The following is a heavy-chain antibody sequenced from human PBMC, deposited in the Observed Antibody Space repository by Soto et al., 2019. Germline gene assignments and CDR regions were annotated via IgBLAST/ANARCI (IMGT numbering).Heavy chain of an antibody. V-gene: IGHV3-21*01. D-gene: IGHD3-10*01. CDR2: ISSSSSYI. CDR3: ASFPGITMVRGGQEAFDI. J-gene: IGHJ3*02. Sequence: GGSLRLSCAASGFTFSSYSMNWVRQAPGKGLEWVSSISSSSSYIYYADSVKGRFTISRDNAKNSLYLQMNSLRAEDTAVYYCASFPGITMVRGGQEAFDIWGQGTMVTVSS. CDR1: GFTFSSYS.